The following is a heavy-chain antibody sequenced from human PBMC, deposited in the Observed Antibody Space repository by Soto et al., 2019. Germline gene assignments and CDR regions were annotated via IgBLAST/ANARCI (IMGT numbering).Heavy chain of an antibody. J-gene: IGHJ4*02. D-gene: IGHD6-13*01. CDR3: ARGWGIAAAGSDY. CDR1: GGSISSSNW. Sequence: SETLSLTCAVSGGSISSSNWWSWVRQPPGKELEWIGEIYHSGSTNYNLSLKNRVTISVDKSKNQFSLKLSSVTAADTAVYYCARGWGIAAAGSDYWGQGTLVTVSS. CDR2: IYHSGST. V-gene: IGHV4-4*02.